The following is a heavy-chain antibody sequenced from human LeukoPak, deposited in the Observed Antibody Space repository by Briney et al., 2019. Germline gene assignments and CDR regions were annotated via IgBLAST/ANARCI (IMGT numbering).Heavy chain of an antibody. D-gene: IGHD6-13*01. CDR3: ARVYYSSSYDYWYFDL. CDR2: IYYSGST. Sequence: SETLSLTCTVSGGSISNYYWSWIRQPPGKGLEWIGYIYYSGSTNYNPSLKSRVTISVDTSKNQFSLKLSSVTAADTAVYYCARVYYSSSYDYWYFDLWGRGTLVTASS. V-gene: IGHV4-59*01. CDR1: GGSISNYY. J-gene: IGHJ2*01.